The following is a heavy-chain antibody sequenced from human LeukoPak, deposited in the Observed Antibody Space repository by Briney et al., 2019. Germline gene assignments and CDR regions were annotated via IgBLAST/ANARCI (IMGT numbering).Heavy chain of an antibody. CDR1: GFTFSSYG. V-gene: IGHV3-23*01. Sequence: GGSLRLSCAASGFTFSSYGMNWVRQAPGKGLEWVSGISASGGSTYYADSVKGRFTISRDNSKNTLYLQINSLRVEDTAVYYCAKDGAYYGDHGWYLDYWGQGTLVTVSS. CDR3: AKDGAYYGDHGWYLDY. D-gene: IGHD2-21*01. CDR2: ISASGGST. J-gene: IGHJ4*02.